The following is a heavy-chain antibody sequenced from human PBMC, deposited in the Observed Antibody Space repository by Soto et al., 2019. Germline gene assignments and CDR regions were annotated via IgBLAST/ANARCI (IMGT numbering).Heavy chain of an antibody. V-gene: IGHV3-23*01. CDR2: ISSSGGFT. CDR1: GLTANTYA. Sequence: EVQLLESGGGLVQPGGSLRLACAASGLTANTYAMSWVRQAPGKGLEWVSAISSSGGFTYYADSVKGRFTISRDNFKNTLLLQMNRLRAEDTAVYYCAKDGPLGELMADWGQGTLVTVSS. CDR3: AKDGPLGELMAD. D-gene: IGHD3-10*01. J-gene: IGHJ4*02.